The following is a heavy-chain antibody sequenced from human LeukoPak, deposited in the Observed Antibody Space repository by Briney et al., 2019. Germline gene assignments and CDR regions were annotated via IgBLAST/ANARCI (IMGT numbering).Heavy chain of an antibody. D-gene: IGHD4-23*01. J-gene: IGHJ2*01. V-gene: IGHV1-8*01. CDR3: ARVSQGSVVTADWYFDL. Sequence: ASVKVSCKASGYTFTSYDINWVRQATGQGLEWMGWMNPNSGNTGYAQKFQGRVTMTRNTSISTAYMELSSLRSEDTAVYYCARVSQGSVVTADWYFDLWGRGTLVTVSS. CDR2: MNPNSGNT. CDR1: GYTFTSYD.